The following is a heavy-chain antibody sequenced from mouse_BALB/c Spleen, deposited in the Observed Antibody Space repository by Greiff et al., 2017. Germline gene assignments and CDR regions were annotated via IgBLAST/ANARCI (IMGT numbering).Heavy chain of an antibody. V-gene: IGHV1-82*01. D-gene: IGHD1-1*01. CDR3: ARELRGDFDY. J-gene: IGHJ2*01. CDR2: IYPGDGDT. CDR1: GYAFSSSW. Sequence: VQLQQSGPELVKPGASVKISCKASGYAFSSSWMNWVKQRPGQGLEWIGRIYPGDGDTNYNGKFKGKATLTADKSSSTAYMQLSSLTSVDSAVYFCARELRGDFDYWGQGTTRTVSS.